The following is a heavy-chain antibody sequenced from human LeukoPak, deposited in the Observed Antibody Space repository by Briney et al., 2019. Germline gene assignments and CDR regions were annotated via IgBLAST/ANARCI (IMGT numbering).Heavy chain of an antibody. V-gene: IGHV3-48*02. CDR3: ARNIVATIFGSDAFDI. D-gene: IGHD5-12*01. CDR1: GLTFSSYS. Sequence: SGGSLRLSCAASGLTFSSYSMNWVRQAPGKGLEGVSYISSSSSTIYYADSVKGRFTISRDNAKNSLYLQMNSLRDEDTAVYYCARNIVATIFGSDAFDIWGQGTMVTVSS. J-gene: IGHJ3*02. CDR2: ISSSSSTI.